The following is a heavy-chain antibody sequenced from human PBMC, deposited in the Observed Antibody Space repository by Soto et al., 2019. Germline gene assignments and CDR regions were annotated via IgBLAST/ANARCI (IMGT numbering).Heavy chain of an antibody. D-gene: IGHD4-17*01. Sequence: SETLSLTCTVSGGSISSYYWSWIRQPPGKGLEWIGYIYYSGSTNYNPSLKSRVTISVDTSKNQFSLKLSSVTAADTAVYYCARWDDYGLGVIDYWGQGTLVTVSS. J-gene: IGHJ4*02. CDR2: IYYSGST. CDR1: GGSISSYY. V-gene: IGHV4-59*01. CDR3: ARWDDYGLGVIDY.